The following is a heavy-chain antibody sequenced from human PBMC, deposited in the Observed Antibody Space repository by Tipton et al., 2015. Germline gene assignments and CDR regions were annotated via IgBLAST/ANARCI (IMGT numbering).Heavy chain of an antibody. D-gene: IGHD5-24*01. Sequence: TLSLTCAVSAYSISTDYYWGWIRQPPGKGLEWIGSISHSGNTYYNPSLKSRVTMSRDTSKNQFSLTVNSVTAADTAVYYCARDLEHGMDVWGQGTTVTVSS. CDR1: AYSISTDYY. CDR2: ISHSGNT. CDR3: ARDLEHGMDV. J-gene: IGHJ6*02. V-gene: IGHV4-38-2*02.